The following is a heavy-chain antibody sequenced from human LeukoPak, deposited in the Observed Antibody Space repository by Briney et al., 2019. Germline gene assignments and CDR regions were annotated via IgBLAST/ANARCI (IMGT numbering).Heavy chain of an antibody. CDR3: ARGVPYDSWSGPHYSDY. CDR2: IYSGGST. CDR1: GFTVSSNY. J-gene: IGHJ4*02. Sequence: GGSLRLSCAASGFTVSSNYMSWVRQAPGKGLEWVSVIYSGGSTYYADSVKGRFTISRDNSKNTLYLQMNSLRAEDTAVYYCARGVPYDSWSGPHYSDYWGQGTLVTVSS. V-gene: IGHV3-53*01. D-gene: IGHD3-3*01.